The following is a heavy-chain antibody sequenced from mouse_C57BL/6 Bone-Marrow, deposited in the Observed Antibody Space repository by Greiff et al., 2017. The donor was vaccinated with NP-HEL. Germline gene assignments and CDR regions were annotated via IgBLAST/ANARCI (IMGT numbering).Heavy chain of an antibody. V-gene: IGHV1-55*01. CDR2: IYPGSGST. CDR3: AREAFITTVVDY. D-gene: IGHD1-1*01. CDR1: GYTFTSYW. Sequence: VKLQESGAELVKPGASVKMSCKASGYTFTSYWITWVKQRPGQGLEWIGDIYPGSGSTNYNEKFKSKATLTVDTSSSTAYMQLSSLTSEDSAVYYCAREAFITTVVDYWGQGTTLTVSS. J-gene: IGHJ2*01.